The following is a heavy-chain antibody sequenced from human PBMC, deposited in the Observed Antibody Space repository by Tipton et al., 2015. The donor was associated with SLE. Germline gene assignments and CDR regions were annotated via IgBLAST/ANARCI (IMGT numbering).Heavy chain of an antibody. V-gene: IGHV4-39*07. CDR2: IYYSGSS. CDR3: ARDPNGGYGSFDY. D-gene: IGHD7-27*01. CDR1: GDSFSSGSSS. Sequence: LRLSCTVSGDSFSSGSSSWNWIRQPPGKGLEWIGRIYYSGSSYYNPSLKSRVTISVDTSKNQFSLKLSSVTAADTAVYYCARDPNGGYGSFDYWGLGALVTVSS. J-gene: IGHJ4*02.